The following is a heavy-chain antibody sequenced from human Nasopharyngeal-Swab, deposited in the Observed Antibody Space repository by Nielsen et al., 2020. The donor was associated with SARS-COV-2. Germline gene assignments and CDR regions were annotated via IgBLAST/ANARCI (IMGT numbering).Heavy chain of an antibody. CDR2: INHSGST. CDR3: SRFKRYSSSLYPRSLAFDI. D-gene: IGHD6-13*01. J-gene: IGHJ3*02. V-gene: IGHV4-34*01. Sequence: SQTLSLTCAVYGVSFSGYYWSWIRQPPGKGLEWIGEINHSGSTNYNPSLKSRVTISVDTSKNQFSLKLSSVTAADTAVYYCSRFKRYSSSLYPRSLAFDIWGQGTMVNVSS. CDR1: GVSFSGYY.